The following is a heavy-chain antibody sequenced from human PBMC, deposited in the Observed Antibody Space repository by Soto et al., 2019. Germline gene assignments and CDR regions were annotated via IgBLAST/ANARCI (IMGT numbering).Heavy chain of an antibody. V-gene: IGHV3-23*01. CDR1: GFTFSSYS. D-gene: IGHD2-2*01. Sequence: LLESGGGLVQPGGSLSLSCAASGFTFSSYSMSWVRQAPGKGLEWVSTIGTSASTYYGDSVRGRFTISRDNSRNTLYLQMNSLRAEDTAVYYCADLSRYCTSSNCDWGQGTLVTVSS. CDR2: IGTSAST. J-gene: IGHJ4*02. CDR3: ADLSRYCTSSNCD.